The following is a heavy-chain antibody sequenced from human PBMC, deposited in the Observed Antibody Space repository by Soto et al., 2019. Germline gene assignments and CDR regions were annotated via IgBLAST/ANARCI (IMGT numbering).Heavy chain of an antibody. J-gene: IGHJ4*02. Sequence: GGSLRLSCASLGFTFISYWMHWVREAPGKGLVWVSRINSDGSSTSYADSVKGRFTISRDNAKNTLYLQMNSLRAEDTAVYYCARDLTSYYDFWSGEYYFDYWGQGT. CDR1: GFTFISYW. V-gene: IGHV3-74*01. D-gene: IGHD3-3*01. CDR3: ARDLTSYYDFWSGEYYFDY. CDR2: INSDGSST.